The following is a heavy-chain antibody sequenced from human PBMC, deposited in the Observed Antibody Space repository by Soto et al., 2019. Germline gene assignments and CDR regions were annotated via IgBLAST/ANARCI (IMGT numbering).Heavy chain of an antibody. J-gene: IGHJ6*03. CDR3: ARDAPQYSSGWYCELGLCNYYYYMDV. CDR2: IWYDGSNK. Sequence: GGSLRLSCAASGFTFSSYGMHWVRQAPGKGLEWVAVIWYDGSNKYYADSVKGRFTISRDNSKNTLYLQMNSLRAEDTAVYYCARDAPQYSSGWYCELGLCNYYYYMDVWGKGTTVTVSS. CDR1: GFTFSSYG. D-gene: IGHD6-19*01. V-gene: IGHV3-33*01.